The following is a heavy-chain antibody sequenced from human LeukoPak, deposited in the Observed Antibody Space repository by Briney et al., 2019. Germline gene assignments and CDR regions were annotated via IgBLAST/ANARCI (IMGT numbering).Heavy chain of an antibody. CDR2: ISSSSSYI. J-gene: IGHJ4*02. V-gene: IGHV3-21*01. Sequence: GGSLRLSCEASGFTFSSYSMNWVRQAPGKGLEWVSSISSSSSYIYYADSVKGRFTISRDNAKNSLHLQMNSLRVEDTAVYYCAGGSGWTTNYWGQGTLVTVSS. CDR3: AGGSGWTTNY. D-gene: IGHD3-3*01. CDR1: GFTFSSYS.